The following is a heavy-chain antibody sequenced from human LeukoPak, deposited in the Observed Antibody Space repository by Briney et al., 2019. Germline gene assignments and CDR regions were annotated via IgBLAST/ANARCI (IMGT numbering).Heavy chain of an antibody. Sequence: SQTLSLTCTVSGGSISSGSYYWSWIRQPAGKGLEWIGRIYTSGSTNYNPSLKSRVTISVDTSKNQFSLKLSSVTAADTAVYYCARRNDILTGYLDVWGKGTTVTISS. CDR3: ARRNDILTGYLDV. D-gene: IGHD3-9*01. V-gene: IGHV4-61*02. CDR2: IYTSGST. CDR1: GGSISSGSYY. J-gene: IGHJ6*03.